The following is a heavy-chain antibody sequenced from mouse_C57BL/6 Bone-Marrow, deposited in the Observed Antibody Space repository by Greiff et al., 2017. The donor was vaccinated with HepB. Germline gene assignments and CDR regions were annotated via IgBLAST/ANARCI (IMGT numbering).Heavy chain of an antibody. CDR3: ARSSPAWFAY. J-gene: IGHJ3*01. CDR1: GYTFTSYW. V-gene: IGHV1-69*01. Sequence: QVQLKESGAELVMPGASVKLSCKASGYTFTSYWMHWVKQRPGQGLEWIGEIDPSDSYTNYNQKFKGKSTLTVDKSSSTAYMQLSSLTSEDSAVYYCARSSPAWFAYWGQGTLVTVSA. CDR2: IDPSDSYT.